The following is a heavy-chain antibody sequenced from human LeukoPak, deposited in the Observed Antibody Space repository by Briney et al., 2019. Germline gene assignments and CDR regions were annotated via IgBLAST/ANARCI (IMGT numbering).Heavy chain of an antibody. D-gene: IGHD6-13*01. CDR3: ARESSAAAGDY. V-gene: IGHV4-61*02. Sequence: SETLSLTCTASGDSITSGPYFWNWIRQPAGKKLEWIGRIYTSGSTNCNPSLKSRVTMSLDTSKNQVSLNLRSVTAADTAVYYCARESSAAAGDYWGQGTLVTVSS. J-gene: IGHJ4*02. CDR2: IYTSGST. CDR1: GDSITSGPYF.